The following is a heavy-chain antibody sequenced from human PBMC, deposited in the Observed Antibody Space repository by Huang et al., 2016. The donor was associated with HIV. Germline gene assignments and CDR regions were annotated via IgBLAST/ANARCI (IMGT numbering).Heavy chain of an antibody. J-gene: IGHJ2*01. D-gene: IGHD3-22*01. CDR1: GFTFSSYV. CDR2: IRYDENNK. V-gene: IGHV3-30*02. Sequence: QVQLVESGGGVVQPGGSPRLSCAASGFTFSSYVMHWVRQAPGKGLDWVEVIRYDENNKYYADSVKCRFTISRDNTKNTLYLQMNSLRTEDTAVYYCAKDHDSGGLYWFFDLWGRGTLVTVSS. CDR3: AKDHDSGGLYWFFDL.